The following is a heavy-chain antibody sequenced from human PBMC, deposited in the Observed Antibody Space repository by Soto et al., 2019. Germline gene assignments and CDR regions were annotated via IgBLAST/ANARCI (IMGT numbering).Heavy chain of an antibody. CDR3: ANSSPTLRFLEWLPFY. V-gene: IGHV1-24*01. CDR1: GYTLTELS. CDR2: FDPEDGET. J-gene: IGHJ4*02. Sequence: ASVKASCKVSGYTLTELSMHWVRQAPGKGLEWMGGFDPEDGETIYAQKFQGRVTMTEDTSTDTAYMELSSLRSEDTAVYYCANSSPTLRFLEWLPFYWGQGTLVTVSS. D-gene: IGHD3-3*01.